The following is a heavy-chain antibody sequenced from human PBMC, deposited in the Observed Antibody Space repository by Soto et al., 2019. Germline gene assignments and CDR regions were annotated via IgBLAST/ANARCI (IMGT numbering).Heavy chain of an antibody. CDR2: FHNSGNL. CDR3: ARGGIVGATDLYYFDY. D-gene: IGHD1-26*01. V-gene: IGHV4-59*01. CDR1: GGSISGYH. J-gene: IGHJ4*02. Sequence: SETLSLTCSISGGSISGYHWNWIRQTSGKRVEWICYFHNSGNLKYSSSLKSRVTISVDLFEKQSSLKLTSVTAADTALYWCARGGIVGATDLYYFDYWGQGTLVTVS.